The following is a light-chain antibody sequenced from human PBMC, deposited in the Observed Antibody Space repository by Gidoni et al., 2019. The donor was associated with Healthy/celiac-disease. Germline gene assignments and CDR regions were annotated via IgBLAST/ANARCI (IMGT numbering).Light chain of an antibody. V-gene: IGLV6-57*03. CDR1: SGSIASNY. CDR3: QSYDSSNSWV. Sequence: NFMLTQPHSVSESPGKTVTISCTRSSGSIASNYVQWYQQRPGSASTTVIYEDNQRPSGVPDRFSGSIDSSSNSASLTISGLKTEDEADYYCQSYDSSNSWVFGGGTKL. J-gene: IGLJ3*02. CDR2: EDN.